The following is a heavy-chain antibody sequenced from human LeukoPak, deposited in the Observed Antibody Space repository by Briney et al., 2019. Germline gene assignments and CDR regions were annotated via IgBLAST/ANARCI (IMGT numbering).Heavy chain of an antibody. D-gene: IGHD3-22*01. CDR3: ARDGHYYDSSGHNWFDP. J-gene: IGHJ5*02. CDR2: IWYDGSNK. V-gene: IGHV3-33*01. CDR1: GFTFSSYG. Sequence: PGGSLRLSCAASGFTFSSYGMHWVRQAPGKGLEWVAVIWYDGSNKYYADSVKGRFTISRDNSKNTLYLQMNSLRAEDTAVYYCARDGHYYDSSGHNWFDPWGQGTLVTVSS.